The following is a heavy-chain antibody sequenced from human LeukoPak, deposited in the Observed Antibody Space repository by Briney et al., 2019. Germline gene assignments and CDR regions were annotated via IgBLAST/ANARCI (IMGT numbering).Heavy chain of an antibody. D-gene: IGHD3-10*01. Sequence: GGSLRLSCAASGFTFSSYWMTWVRQAPGKGLEWVANIKQDGSEKYYVDSVKGRFTISRDNVKNSLYLQMNSLRAEDTAAYYCARGYYGSGSYYTAYWGQGTLVTVSS. CDR1: GFTFSSYW. V-gene: IGHV3-7*04. J-gene: IGHJ4*02. CDR2: IKQDGSEK. CDR3: ARGYYGSGSYYTAY.